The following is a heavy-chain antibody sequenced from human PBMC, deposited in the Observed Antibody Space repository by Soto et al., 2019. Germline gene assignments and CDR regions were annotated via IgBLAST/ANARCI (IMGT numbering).Heavy chain of an antibody. Sequence: GSLRLSCAASGFTFSSYGMHWVRQAPGKGLEWVAVISYDGSNKYYADSVKGRFTISRDNSKNTLYLQMNSLRAEDTAVYYCTRTRGGMDVWGQGTTVTVSS. CDR2: ISYDGSNK. CDR1: GFTFSSYG. D-gene: IGHD3-10*01. J-gene: IGHJ6*02. V-gene: IGHV3-30*03. CDR3: TRTRGGMDV.